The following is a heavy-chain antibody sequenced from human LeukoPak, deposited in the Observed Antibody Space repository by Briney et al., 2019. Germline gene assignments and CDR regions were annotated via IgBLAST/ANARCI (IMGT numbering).Heavy chain of an antibody. Sequence: SETLSLTCTVSGYSISSGYYWGWIRQPPGKGLEWIGSIYYSGSTYYNPSLRSRVTISVDTSKNQFSLKLSSVTAADTAVYYCARETAVAGDIGFIDYWGQGTLVTVSS. CDR2: IYYSGST. J-gene: IGHJ4*02. V-gene: IGHV4-38-2*02. CDR1: GYSISSGYY. CDR3: ARETAVAGDIGFIDY. D-gene: IGHD6-19*01.